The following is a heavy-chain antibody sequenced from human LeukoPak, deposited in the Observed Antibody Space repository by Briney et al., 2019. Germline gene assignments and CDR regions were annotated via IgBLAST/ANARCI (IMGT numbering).Heavy chain of an antibody. J-gene: IGHJ4*02. V-gene: IGHV4-59*08. CDR3: ARYGDYVGYFDY. Sequence: SETLSLTCTVSGGSISGYHWNWIRQPPGKGLEWIGYIYYSGSTDSNPSLKSRVTISVDTSKNQFSLKLSSVTAADTAVYYCARYGDYVGYFDYWGQGTLVTVSS. D-gene: IGHD4-17*01. CDR1: GGSISGYH. CDR2: IYYSGST.